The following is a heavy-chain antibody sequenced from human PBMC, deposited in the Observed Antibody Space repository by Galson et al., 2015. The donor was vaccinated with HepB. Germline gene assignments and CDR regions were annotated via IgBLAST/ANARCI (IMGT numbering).Heavy chain of an antibody. V-gene: IGHV3-9*01. CDR3: AKDSSGDSYSGSYYPDYFDY. Sequence: SLRLSCAASGFTFDDYAMHWVRQAPGKGLEWVSGISWNSGSIGYADSVKGRFTISRDNAKNSLYLQMNSLRAEDTALYYCAKDSSGDSYSGSYYPDYFDYWGQGTLVTVSS. D-gene: IGHD1-26*01. J-gene: IGHJ4*02. CDR1: GFTFDDYA. CDR2: ISWNSGSI.